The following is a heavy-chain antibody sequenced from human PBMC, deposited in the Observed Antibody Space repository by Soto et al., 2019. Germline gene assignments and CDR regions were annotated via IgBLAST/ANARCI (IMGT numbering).Heavy chain of an antibody. CDR1: GFMFSAYW. V-gene: IGHV3-7*01. J-gene: IGHJ4*02. CDR3: AREFDGGYTYGPGDD. CDR2: IHGDGGKI. D-gene: IGHD5-18*01. Sequence: GGSLRLSCAASGFMFSAYWMSWVRQAPGKGLEWVANIHGDGGKIYYVDSVKGRFTISRDNAKRSLYLQMNSLRAEDTAVYYCAREFDGGYTYGPGDDWGQGARVTVS.